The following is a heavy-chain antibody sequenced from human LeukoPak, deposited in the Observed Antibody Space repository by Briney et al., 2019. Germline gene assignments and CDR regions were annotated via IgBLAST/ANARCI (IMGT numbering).Heavy chain of an antibody. J-gene: IGHJ4*02. CDR1: GFTFSNYA. D-gene: IGHD6-19*01. CDR2: LSASGGTT. CDR3: ANQAVAGTLSGDY. V-gene: IGHV3-23*01. Sequence: GGSLRLSCAASGFTFSNYAMSWVRQAPGKGLEWVSTLSASGGTTYYADSVKGRFIISRDNSKNTLHLQINSLRAEDTAVYYCANQAVAGTLSGDYWGQGTLVTVSS.